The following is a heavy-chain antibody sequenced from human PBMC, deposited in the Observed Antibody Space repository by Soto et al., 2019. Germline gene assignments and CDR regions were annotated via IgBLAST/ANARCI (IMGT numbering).Heavy chain of an antibody. CDR2: ISSSGKTI. D-gene: IGHD1-1*01. Sequence: GSLRLSCAASGFIFNDYYMSWIRQAPGKGLEWVSYISSSGKTIIYADSVKGRFTISRDNTKNSLFLQVTSLRAEDTAVYYCTRARSSDAWTSFDFWGQGSLVTVSS. J-gene: IGHJ4*02. CDR3: TRARSSDAWTSFDF. CDR1: GFIFNDYY. V-gene: IGHV3-11*01.